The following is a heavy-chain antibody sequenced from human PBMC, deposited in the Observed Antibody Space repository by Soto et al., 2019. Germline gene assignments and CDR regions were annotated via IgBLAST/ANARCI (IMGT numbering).Heavy chain of an antibody. CDR1: GFTLTTYT. CDR2: INGRGNYR. J-gene: IGHJ4*02. CDR3: AREDGAVGDTSDFDH. V-gene: IGHV3-21*01. Sequence: GGSLRLSCAASGFTLTTYTMNWVRQAPGMGLEWVSSINGRGNYRYYTDSVEGRFTISRDNAQNSLYLQMNSLRGEDTGVYYCAREDGAVGDTSDFDHWGQRKLVTVSS. D-gene: IGHD1-26*01.